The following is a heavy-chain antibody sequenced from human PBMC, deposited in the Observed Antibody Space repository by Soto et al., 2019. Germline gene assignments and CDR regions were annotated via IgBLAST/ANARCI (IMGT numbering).Heavy chain of an antibody. CDR3: ARDEYNWNDDGNWFDP. Sequence: ASVKVSCNASGGTFSSYTISLVRQAPGQGLEWMGRIIPILGIANYAQKFQGRVTITADKSTSTAYMELSSLRSEDTAVYYCARDEYNWNDDGNWFDPWGQGTMVTVSS. CDR1: GGTFSSYT. D-gene: IGHD1-1*01. CDR2: IIPILGIA. V-gene: IGHV1-69*04. J-gene: IGHJ5*02.